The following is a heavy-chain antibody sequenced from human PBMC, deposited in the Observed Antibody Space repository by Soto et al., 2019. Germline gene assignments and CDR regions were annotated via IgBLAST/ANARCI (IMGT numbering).Heavy chain of an antibody. CDR1: GFTFSSYG. CDR2: ISYDGSNK. Sequence: GGSLRLSCAASGFTFSSYGMHWVRQAPGKGLEWVAVISYDGSNKYYADSVKGRFTISRDNSKNTLYLQMNSLRAEDTAVYYCARAASVDPRDYGDYDYYYYYMDVWGKGTTVTVSS. J-gene: IGHJ6*03. V-gene: IGHV3-30*03. CDR3: ARAASVDPRDYGDYDYYYYYMDV. D-gene: IGHD4-17*01.